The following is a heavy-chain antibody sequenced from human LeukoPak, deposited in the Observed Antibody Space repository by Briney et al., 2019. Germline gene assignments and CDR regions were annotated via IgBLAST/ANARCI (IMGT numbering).Heavy chain of an antibody. Sequence: GGSLRLSCAASGFTFSSYDMHWVRQATGKGLEWVSAIGTAGDTYYPGSVKGRFTISRENAKNSLYLQMNSLRAEDMALYYCAKDIRGYYDSSGYYDYWGQGTLVTVSS. CDR3: AKDIRGYYDSSGYYDY. CDR1: GFTFSSYD. D-gene: IGHD3-22*01. V-gene: IGHV3-13*01. CDR2: IGTAGDT. J-gene: IGHJ4*02.